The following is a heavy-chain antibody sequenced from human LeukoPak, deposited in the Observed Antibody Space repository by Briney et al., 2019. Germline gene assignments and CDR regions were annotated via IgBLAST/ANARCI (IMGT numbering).Heavy chain of an antibody. V-gene: IGHV3-23*01. CDR2: ISSSVGHT. Sequence: PGGSLRLSCAASGFTFSTYAMSWVRQAPGKGLEWVSAISSSVGHTYYADSVKGRFTNSRDNSKNILYLQMNSLRAEDTAVYYCAKAPPNNYDSSGGPLDYWGQGTLVTVSS. CDR3: AKAPPNNYDSSGGPLDY. D-gene: IGHD3-22*01. CDR1: GFTFSTYA. J-gene: IGHJ4*02.